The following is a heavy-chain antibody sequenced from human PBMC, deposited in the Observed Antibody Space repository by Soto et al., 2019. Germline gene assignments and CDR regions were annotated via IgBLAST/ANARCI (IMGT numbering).Heavy chain of an antibody. Sequence: GGSLRLSCAASGFTFSSYAMSWVRQAPGKGLEWVSAISGSGGSTYYADSVKGRFTISRDNSKNTLYLQMNSLRAEDTAVYYWAKGGNCGGDCAGPYYFDYWGQGTLVTVSS. CDR2: ISGSGGST. D-gene: IGHD2-21*01. CDR3: AKGGNCGGDCAGPYYFDY. J-gene: IGHJ4*02. CDR1: GFTFSSYA. V-gene: IGHV3-23*01.